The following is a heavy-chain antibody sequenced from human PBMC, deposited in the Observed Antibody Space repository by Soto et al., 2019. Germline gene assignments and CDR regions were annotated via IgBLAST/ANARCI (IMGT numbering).Heavy chain of an antibody. CDR3: ATLWFGEADY. J-gene: IGHJ4*02. CDR2: IYYSGST. CDR1: GGSISRSSYY. V-gene: IGHV4-39*01. Sequence: QLQLQESGPGLVKPSETLSLTCTVSGGSISRSSYYWGWIRQPPGKGLEWIGSIYYSGSTQYNPSLKSRVPLSVDTSKNQFSLKLSSVTAADTAVYYCATLWFGEADYWGQGTLVTVSS. D-gene: IGHD3-10*01.